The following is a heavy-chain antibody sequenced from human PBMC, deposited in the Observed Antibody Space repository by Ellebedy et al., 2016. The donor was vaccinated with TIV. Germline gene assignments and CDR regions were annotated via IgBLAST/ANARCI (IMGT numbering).Heavy chain of an antibody. CDR2: IIPIFGTA. Sequence: AASVKVSCKASGGTFSSYAISWVRQAPGQGLEWMGGIIPIFGTANYAQKFQGRVTITADESTSTAYMELSSLRSEDTAVYYCARDLEVRAPLDYWGQGTLVTVSS. CDR3: ARDLEVRAPLDY. J-gene: IGHJ4*02. CDR1: GGTFSSYA. V-gene: IGHV1-69*13.